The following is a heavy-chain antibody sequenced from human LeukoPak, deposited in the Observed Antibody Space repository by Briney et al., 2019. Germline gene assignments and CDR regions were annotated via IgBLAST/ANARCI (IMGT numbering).Heavy chain of an antibody. V-gene: IGHV4-39*01. CDR1: GASVTSRSYY. J-gene: IGHJ4*02. D-gene: IGHD6-19*01. Sequence: SETLSLTCSVSGASVTSRSYYWVWIRQPPGKGLEWIGSIYYSGSTYYNPSLKSRVTISVDTSKNQISLKLSSVTAADTAVYYCARPPSSGWYYFDSWGQGTLVTVSS. CDR2: IYYSGST. CDR3: ARPPSSGWYYFDS.